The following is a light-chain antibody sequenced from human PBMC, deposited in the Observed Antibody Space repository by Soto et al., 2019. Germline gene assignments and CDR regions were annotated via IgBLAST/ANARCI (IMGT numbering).Light chain of an antibody. CDR3: QQYGSSGT. CDR1: QSVSNNY. J-gene: IGKJ1*01. V-gene: IGKV3-20*01. Sequence: EIVLTPSPGTLSLSPGERATLSCRASQSVSNNYLAWYQQKPGQAPRLLIYGPSNRATGIPDRFSGSGSGTDFTLTIIRLEPEDFAVDYCQQYGSSGTVGQGTKGDIK. CDR2: GPS.